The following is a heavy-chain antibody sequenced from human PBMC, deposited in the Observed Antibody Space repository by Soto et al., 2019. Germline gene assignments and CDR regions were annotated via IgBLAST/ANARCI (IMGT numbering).Heavy chain of an antibody. D-gene: IGHD1-1*01. Sequence: QLQLQESGSGLVRLSQTLSLTCAVSGGSISSGGDSWNWIRQPPGKGLEWIGYIYHSGSTLYNPSLKSRVTISVDKSKNQFSLKLSSVTAADTAVYYCARDQLEGNWFDPWGQGTLVTVSS. J-gene: IGHJ5*02. CDR1: GGSISSGGDS. CDR2: IYHSGST. CDR3: ARDQLEGNWFDP. V-gene: IGHV4-30-2*01.